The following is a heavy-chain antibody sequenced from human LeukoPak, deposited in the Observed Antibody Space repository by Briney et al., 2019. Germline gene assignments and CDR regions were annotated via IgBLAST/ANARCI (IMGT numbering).Heavy chain of an antibody. CDR3: AKEVGSGWSEYNWFDP. CDR2: ISGSGYTT. J-gene: IGHJ5*02. D-gene: IGHD6-19*01. CDR1: GFTFSSYG. V-gene: IGHV3-23*01. Sequence: PGGSLRLSCAASGFTFSSYGMSWVRQAPGKALEWVSGISGSGYTTYYADSVKGRFTIFRDNSKNTLYLQMNSLRAEDTAVYYCAKEVGSGWSEYNWFDPWGQGTLVTVSS.